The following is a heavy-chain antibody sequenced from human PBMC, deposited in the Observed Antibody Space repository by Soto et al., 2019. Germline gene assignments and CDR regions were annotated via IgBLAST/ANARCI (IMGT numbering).Heavy chain of an antibody. D-gene: IGHD2-15*01. Sequence: PSETLSLTCTVSGASISTYYWSWIRQPPGKGLEWIGYISYSGSTNYNPPLKSRVTISFDASKNEISLQVRSATAADAAVYYCARDLKEYCSDGKCNWFDPWGQGTLVTVS. CDR3: ARDLKEYCSDGKCNWFDP. J-gene: IGHJ5*02. V-gene: IGHV4-59*01. CDR2: ISYSGST. CDR1: GASISTYY.